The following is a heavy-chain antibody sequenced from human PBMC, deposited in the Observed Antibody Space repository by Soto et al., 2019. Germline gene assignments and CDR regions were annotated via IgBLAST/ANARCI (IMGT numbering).Heavy chain of an antibody. Sequence: QVQLVQSGAEVKKSGASVKVSCKASGYNFPGNYMHWVRQAPGQGLEWMALINPTTGGTSYAQKFQGRVTMTWDTSISTAYMELSRLTSDDTAIYYCARGYCSSSGCSHYFDYWGQGTLVTVSS. J-gene: IGHJ4*02. CDR1: GYNFPGNY. CDR2: INPTTGGT. D-gene: IGHD2-2*01. V-gene: IGHV1-2*02. CDR3: ARGYCSSSGCSHYFDY.